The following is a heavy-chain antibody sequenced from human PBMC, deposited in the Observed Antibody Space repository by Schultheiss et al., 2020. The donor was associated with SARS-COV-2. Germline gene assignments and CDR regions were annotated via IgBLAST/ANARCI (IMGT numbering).Heavy chain of an antibody. D-gene: IGHD6-6*01. J-gene: IGHJ6*02. CDR1: GFTFSSYA. V-gene: IGHV3-30*04. CDR3: ATPKRTSDYYGMDV. Sequence: GGSLRLSCAASGFTFSSYAMHWVRQAPGKGLEWVAVISYDGGNKYHADSVKGRFTISRDNSKNTLYLEMNSLRAEDTAVYYCATPKRTSDYYGMDVWGQGTTVTVSS. CDR2: ISYDGGNK.